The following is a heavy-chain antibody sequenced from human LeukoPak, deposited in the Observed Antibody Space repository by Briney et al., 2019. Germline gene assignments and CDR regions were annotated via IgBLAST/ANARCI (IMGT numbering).Heavy chain of an antibody. CDR3: ARDLTVGASHKSDY. CDR2: ISSSSSYI. CDR1: GFSFSSYS. Sequence: GGSLRLSCAASGFSFSSYSLNGVREAPGKGLEWVSFISSSSSYIFYADSVKGRFTISRDNDKNSLFLQMDSLSVEDPAVYFCARDLTVGASHKSDYWGQGTLVTVSS. J-gene: IGHJ4*02. D-gene: IGHD4-11*01. V-gene: IGHV3-21*01.